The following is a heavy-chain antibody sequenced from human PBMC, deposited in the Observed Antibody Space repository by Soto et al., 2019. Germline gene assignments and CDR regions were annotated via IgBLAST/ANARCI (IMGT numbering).Heavy chain of an antibody. CDR1: GGSISSYY. J-gene: IGHJ5*02. Sequence: PSETLSLTCTVSGGSISSYYWSWIRQPPGKGLEWIGYIYYSGSTNYNPSLKSRVTISVDTSKNQFSLKLSSVTAADTAVYYCARHLRISFWSGYYTGIWFDPWGQGTLVTVSS. CDR3: ARHLRISFWSGYYTGIWFDP. CDR2: IYYSGST. V-gene: IGHV4-59*08. D-gene: IGHD3-3*01.